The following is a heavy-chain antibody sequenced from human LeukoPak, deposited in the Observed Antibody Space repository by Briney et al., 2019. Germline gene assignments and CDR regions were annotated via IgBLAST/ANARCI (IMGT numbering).Heavy chain of an antibody. Sequence: PSETLSLTCSVSGTHISSHYWCWIRQPPGKGLEWIASVTYSGVTNYNPALKSRVSMSVDTSKNQFYLKLSSMTVADTAVYFCAGGYYIGSWGQGTLVAVSS. CDR2: VTYSGVT. CDR1: GTHISSHY. CDR3: AGGYYIGS. V-gene: IGHV4-59*11. J-gene: IGHJ4*02. D-gene: IGHD3-10*01.